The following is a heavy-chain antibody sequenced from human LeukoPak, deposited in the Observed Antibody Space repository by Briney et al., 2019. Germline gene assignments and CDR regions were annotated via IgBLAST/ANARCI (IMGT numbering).Heavy chain of an antibody. J-gene: IGHJ3*02. D-gene: IGHD3-9*01. CDR1: GVSISSYY. CDR2: IYYSGSDYVYYNGKT. Sequence: SETLSLTCTVSGVSISSYYWSWIRQPPGKGLEWIGYIYYSGSDYVYYNGKTVYNPSLKSRVTISVDTSKTQFSLKLSSVTAADTAVYYCAITDLTGYYAFDIWGQGTMVTVSS. CDR3: AITDLTGYYAFDI. V-gene: IGHV4-59*08.